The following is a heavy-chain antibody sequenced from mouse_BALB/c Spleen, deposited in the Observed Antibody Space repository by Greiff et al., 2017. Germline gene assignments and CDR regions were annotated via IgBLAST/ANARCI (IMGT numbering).Heavy chain of an antibody. CDR1: GFSLSRYS. CDR2: IWGGGST. D-gene: IGHD2-4*01. J-gene: IGHJ3*01. CDR3: ARSYYDYDGGFFAY. V-gene: IGHV2-6-4*01. Sequence: QVHVKQSGPGLVAPSQSLSITCTVSGFSLSRYSVHWVRQPPGKGLEWLGMIWGGGSTDYNSALKSRLSISKDNSKSQGFLKMNSLQTDDTAMYYCARSYYDYDGGFFAYWGQGTLVTVSA.